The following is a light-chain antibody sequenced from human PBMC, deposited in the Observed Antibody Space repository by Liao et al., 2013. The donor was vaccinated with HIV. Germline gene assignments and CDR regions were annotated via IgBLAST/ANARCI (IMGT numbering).Light chain of an antibody. CDR3: QAWDSSTVI. CDR2: HDT. CDR1: SIGSKS. J-gene: IGLJ2*01. Sequence: SYVLTQPSSLSVAPGKTARMTCGGNSIGSKSVHWYQQKPGQAPVLVISHDTDRPSTIPERFSGSNSGNTATLTISGTQAMDEADYYCQAWDSSTVIFGGGTKLTVL. V-gene: IGLV3-21*01.